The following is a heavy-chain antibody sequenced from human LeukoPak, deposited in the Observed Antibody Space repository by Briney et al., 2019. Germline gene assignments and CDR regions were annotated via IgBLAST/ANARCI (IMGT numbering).Heavy chain of an antibody. D-gene: IGHD3-22*01. CDR1: GFTSSIYE. J-gene: IGHJ4*02. CDR2: ISSTGSTI. CDR3: AKVGYYYDSSGYYGGGYFDY. V-gene: IGHV3-48*03. Sequence: GGSLRLSCAASGFTSSIYEMNWVRQAPGKGLEWISYISSTGSTIYYADSVKGRFTISRDNAKNSLDLQMNSLRAEDTAVYYCAKVGYYYDSSGYYGGGYFDYWGQGTLVTVSS.